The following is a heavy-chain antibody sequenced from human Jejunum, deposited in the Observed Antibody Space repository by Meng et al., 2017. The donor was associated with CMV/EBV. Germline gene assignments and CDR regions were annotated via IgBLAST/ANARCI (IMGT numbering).Heavy chain of an antibody. J-gene: IGHJ4*02. CDR3: ARAYSSSCRVDY. Sequence: WTVSGGSISSYYWNWVRQPPGKGLEWIGDIYYSGSTNYNPSLKSRVTISVDTSKNQFSLKLSSVTAADTAVYYCARAYSSSCRVDYWGQGTLVTVSS. V-gene: IGHV4-59*01. CDR1: GGSISSYY. CDR2: IYYSGST. D-gene: IGHD6-6*01.